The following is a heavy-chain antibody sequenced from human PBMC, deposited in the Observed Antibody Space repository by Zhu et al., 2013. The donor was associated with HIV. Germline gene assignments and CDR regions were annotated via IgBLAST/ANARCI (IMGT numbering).Heavy chain of an antibody. J-gene: IGHJ4*02. Sequence: QVQLVQSGAEVKKPGSSVNVSCKASGGSFSSFTINWVRQAPGQGLEWMGIIDPSGGSTSYAEKFQGRVTMTRDTSTSTVYMELSSLRSQDTAVYYCAKYCSGGSCYGYWGPGNPGHRSPQ. D-gene: IGHD2-15*01. V-gene: IGHV1-46*01. CDR2: IDPSGGST. CDR3: AKYCSGGSCYGY. CDR1: GGSFSSFT.